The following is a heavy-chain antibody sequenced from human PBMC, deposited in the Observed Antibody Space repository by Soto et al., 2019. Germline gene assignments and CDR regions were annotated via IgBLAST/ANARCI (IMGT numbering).Heavy chain of an antibody. V-gene: IGHV4-61*08. Sequence: SSETLSLTCTVSGGSISSGGYYWSWIRQHPGKGLEWIGYIYYSGSTYYNPSLKSRVTISVDTSKKQFSLKLSSVTAADTAVYYCARGGNWNYPTFDYWGQGTLVTVSS. CDR1: GGSISSGGYY. CDR3: ARGGNWNYPTFDY. CDR2: IYYSGST. J-gene: IGHJ4*02. D-gene: IGHD1-7*01.